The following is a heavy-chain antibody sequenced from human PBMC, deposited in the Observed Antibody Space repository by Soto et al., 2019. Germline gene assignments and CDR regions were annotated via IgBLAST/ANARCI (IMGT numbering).Heavy chain of an antibody. CDR3: AKGGRIAVAGEIDY. V-gene: IGHV3-43*01. Sequence: GGSLRLSCAASGFTFDDYTMHWVRQAPGKGLEWVSLISWDGGSTYYADSVKGRFTISRDNSKNSLYLQMNSLRTEDTALYYCAKGGRIAVAGEIDYWGQGTPVTVSS. CDR1: GFTFDDYT. D-gene: IGHD6-19*01. CDR2: ISWDGGST. J-gene: IGHJ4*02.